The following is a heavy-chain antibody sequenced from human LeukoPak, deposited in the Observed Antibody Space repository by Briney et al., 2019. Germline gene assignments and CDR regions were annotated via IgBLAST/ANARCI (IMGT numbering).Heavy chain of an antibody. D-gene: IGHD3-10*01. Sequence: GESLQISCKGSGYSFTSYWIGWVRQMPGKGLEWIGIIYPGDSDTRYSPSFQGQVTISADKSISTAYLQWSSLKASDTAMYYCARTYYYGSGSYYNYFDYWGQGTLVTVSS. V-gene: IGHV5-51*01. CDR2: IYPGDSDT. CDR1: GYSFTSYW. CDR3: ARTYYYGSGSYYNYFDY. J-gene: IGHJ4*02.